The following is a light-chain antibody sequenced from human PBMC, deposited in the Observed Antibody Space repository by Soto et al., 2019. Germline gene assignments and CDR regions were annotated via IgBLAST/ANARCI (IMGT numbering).Light chain of an antibody. Sequence: QSALTQPRSVSGSPGQSVTVSCTGTSSDVGNYNYVSWYQHHPGKAPKLMIYDVTKRPSGVPDRFSGSKSGNTASLTISGLRAADEADYYCCSYAGINTFVIFGGGTKLTVL. J-gene: IGLJ2*01. V-gene: IGLV2-11*01. CDR3: CSYAGINTFVI. CDR2: DVT. CDR1: SSDVGNYNY.